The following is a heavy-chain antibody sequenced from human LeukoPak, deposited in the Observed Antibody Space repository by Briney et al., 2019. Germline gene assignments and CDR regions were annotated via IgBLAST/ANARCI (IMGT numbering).Heavy chain of an antibody. CDR3: ARLGGQYYYYGLDV. Sequence: SETLSLTCAVYGGSFSGYYWSWIRQPPGKGLEWIGEINHSGSTNYNPSLKSRVTISVDTSKNQFSLKLSSVTAADTAVYYCARLGGQYYYYGLDVWGQGTTVTVSS. J-gene: IGHJ6*02. CDR2: INHSGST. D-gene: IGHD4-23*01. CDR1: GGSFSGYY. V-gene: IGHV4-34*01.